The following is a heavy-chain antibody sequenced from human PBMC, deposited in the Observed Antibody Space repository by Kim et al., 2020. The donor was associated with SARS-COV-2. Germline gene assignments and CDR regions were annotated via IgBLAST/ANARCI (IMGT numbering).Heavy chain of an antibody. J-gene: IGHJ3*02. Sequence: GGSLRLSCAASGPSFRDDYMSWIRQAPGKGLEWVSYINTSGSTKNYADTVRGRFTISRDNAKNSLYLQMNSLRAEDTAVYFCARERGYTYVYFAFDIWGPGKMVTVSS. V-gene: IGHV3-11*04. CDR3: ARERGYTYVYFAFDI. CDR2: INTSGSTK. D-gene: IGHD5-18*01. CDR1: GPSFRDDY.